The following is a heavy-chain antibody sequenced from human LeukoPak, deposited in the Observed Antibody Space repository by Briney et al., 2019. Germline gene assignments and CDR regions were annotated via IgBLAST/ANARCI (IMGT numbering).Heavy chain of an antibody. CDR1: GYTFTSYD. V-gene: IGHV1-8*01. J-gene: IGHJ4*02. CDR2: MNPNSGNT. CDR3: ARAKDIAGGPDY. D-gene: IGHD5-12*01. Sequence: ASVKVSCKASGYTFTSYDINWVRQATGQGLEWMGWMNPNSGNTGYAQKFQGRVTMTRNTSISTAYMELSGLRSEDTAVYYCARAKDIAGGPDYWGQGTLVTVSS.